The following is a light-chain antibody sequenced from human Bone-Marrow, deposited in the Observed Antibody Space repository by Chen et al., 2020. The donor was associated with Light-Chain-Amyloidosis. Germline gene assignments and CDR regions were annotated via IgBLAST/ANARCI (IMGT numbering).Light chain of an antibody. CDR1: NIGSTS. J-gene: IGLJ3*02. V-gene: IGLV3-21*02. CDR2: DDS. CDR3: QVWDRSSDRPV. Sequence: SYVLTQPSSVSVAPGQTATIACGGNNIGSTSVHWYQQTPGQAPSTVVYDDSDRPSGIPERLSGSNAGNTATLTISRVEAGDEAGYYCQVWDRSSDRPVFGGGTKLTVL.